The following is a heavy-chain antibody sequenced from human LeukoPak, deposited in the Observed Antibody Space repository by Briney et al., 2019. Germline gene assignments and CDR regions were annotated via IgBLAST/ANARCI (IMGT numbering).Heavy chain of an antibody. J-gene: IGHJ3*02. CDR2: IQYDGSNK. CDR1: GLTFSIYG. D-gene: IGHD1-26*01. CDR3: SGSYYPNDAFDI. V-gene: IGHV3-30*02. Sequence: GGSLRLSCAVSGLTFSIYGMHWVRQAPGKGLEWVAFIQYDGSNKYYADSVKGRFTISRDNSKNTLYLQMNSLRAEDTAVYYCSGSYYPNDAFDIWGQGTMVTVSS.